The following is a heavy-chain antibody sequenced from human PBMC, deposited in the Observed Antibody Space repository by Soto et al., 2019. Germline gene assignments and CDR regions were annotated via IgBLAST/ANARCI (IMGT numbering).Heavy chain of an antibody. CDR2: IWYDGSNK. V-gene: IGHV3-33*01. J-gene: IGHJ4*02. CDR1: GFTFSTYG. Sequence: GGSLRLSCAASGFTFSTYGIHWVRQAPGKGLEWVAVIWYDGSNKYYADSVKGRFTISRDNSKNTLYLQMDSLRAEDTAVYYCARAVGPYDYWGQGTLVTVSS. D-gene: IGHD1-26*01. CDR3: ARAVGPYDY.